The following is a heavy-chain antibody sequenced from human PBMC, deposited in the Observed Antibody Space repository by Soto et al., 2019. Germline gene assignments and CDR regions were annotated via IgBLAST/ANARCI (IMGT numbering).Heavy chain of an antibody. Sequence: VPLVESGGGVVQPGRSLRLSCAASGFTFSSYAMHWVRQAPGKGLEWVAVISYDGSNKYYADSVKGRFTISRDNSKNTLYLQMNSLRAEDTAVYYCARGRIQLYFDYWGQGTLVTVSS. D-gene: IGHD5-18*01. V-gene: IGHV3-30-3*01. CDR1: GFTFSSYA. CDR3: ARGRIQLYFDY. CDR2: ISYDGSNK. J-gene: IGHJ4*02.